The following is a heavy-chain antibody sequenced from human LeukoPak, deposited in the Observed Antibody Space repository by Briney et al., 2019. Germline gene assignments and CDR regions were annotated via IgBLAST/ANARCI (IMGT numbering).Heavy chain of an antibody. D-gene: IGHD3-22*01. CDR2: IRYDGSNK. Sequence: PGGSLRLSCAASGFTFSSYGMHWVRLAPGKGLEWVAFIRYDGSNKYYADSVKGRFTISRDDSRNTLFLQMNSLRAEDTAVYYCAREDYYFDSSGTHYFDYWGQGTLVTVSS. J-gene: IGHJ4*02. CDR1: GFTFSSYG. CDR3: AREDYYFDSSGTHYFDY. V-gene: IGHV3-30*02.